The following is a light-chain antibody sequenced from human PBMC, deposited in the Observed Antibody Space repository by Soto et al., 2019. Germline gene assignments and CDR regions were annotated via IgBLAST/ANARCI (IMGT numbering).Light chain of an antibody. CDR3: QQYNNWPLWT. V-gene: IGKV3-15*01. J-gene: IGKJ1*01. CDR2: GAS. CDR1: QSVRSN. Sequence: EIVMTQSPATLSVSPGERATLSCRASQSVRSNLAWYQQKPGQAPRLLIYGASTRATGIPARFSGSGSGTEFTLTISSLQSEDFAVNYCQQYNNWPLWTFGQGTKVEIK.